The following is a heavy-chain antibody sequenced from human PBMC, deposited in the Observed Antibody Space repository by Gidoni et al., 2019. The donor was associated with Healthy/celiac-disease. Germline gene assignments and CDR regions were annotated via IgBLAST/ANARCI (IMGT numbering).Heavy chain of an antibody. Sequence: IRQHPGKGLEWIGYIYYSGSTYYNPSLKSRVTISVDTSKNQFSLKLSSVTAADTAVYYCARGYRKDSPPGDAFDIWGQGTMVTVSS. CDR3: ARGYRKDSPPGDAFDI. V-gene: IGHV4-31*02. J-gene: IGHJ3*02. D-gene: IGHD2-15*01. CDR2: IYYSGST.